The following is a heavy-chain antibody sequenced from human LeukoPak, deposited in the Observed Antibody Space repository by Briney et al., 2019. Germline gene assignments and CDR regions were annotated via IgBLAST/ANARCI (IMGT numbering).Heavy chain of an antibody. CDR1: GGTFSSYA. D-gene: IGHD2-2*01. J-gene: IGHJ6*02. CDR3: ARDSDIVVVPATLDV. V-gene: IGHV1-69*13. Sequence: EASVKVSCKASGGTFSSYAISWVRQAPGQGLEWMGGIIPIFGTANYAQKFQGRVTITADESTSTAYMELSSLRSEDTAVYYRARDSDIVVVPATLDVWGQGTTVTVSS. CDR2: IIPIFGTA.